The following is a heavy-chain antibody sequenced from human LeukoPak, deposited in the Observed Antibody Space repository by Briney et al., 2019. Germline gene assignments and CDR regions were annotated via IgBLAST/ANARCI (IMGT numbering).Heavy chain of an antibody. Sequence: PGGSLRLSCAASGFTFSSYGMNWVRQAPGKGLEWVSSISSSSSYIYYADSVKGRFTISRDNAKNSLYLQMNSLRAEDTAVYYCARAPRGYGDYWGQGTLVTVSS. J-gene: IGHJ4*02. V-gene: IGHV3-21*01. CDR2: ISSSSSYI. D-gene: IGHD1-1*01. CDR1: GFTFSSYG. CDR3: ARAPRGYGDY.